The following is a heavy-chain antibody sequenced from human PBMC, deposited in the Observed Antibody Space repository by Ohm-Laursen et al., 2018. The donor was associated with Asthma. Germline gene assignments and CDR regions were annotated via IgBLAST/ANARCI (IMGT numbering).Heavy chain of an antibody. CDR1: GFTFSSYA. J-gene: IGHJ4*02. V-gene: IGHV3-30-3*01. CDR2: ISYDGSNK. Sequence: SLRLSCAAPGFTFSSYAMHWVRQAPGKGLEWVAVISYDGSNKYYADSVKGRFTISRDNSKNTLYLQMNSLRAEDTAVYYCARAPPRLGYVDYWGQGTLVTVSS. CDR3: ARAPPRLGYVDY. D-gene: IGHD7-27*01.